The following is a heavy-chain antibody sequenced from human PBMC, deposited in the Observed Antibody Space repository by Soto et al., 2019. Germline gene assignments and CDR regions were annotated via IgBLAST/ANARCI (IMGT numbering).Heavy chain of an antibody. J-gene: IGHJ5*02. CDR2: VSGSGVST. Sequence: PGGSLRLSCAASGFTFSSYAMSWVRQAPGKGLGWVSAVSGSGVSTYYADSVKGRFTISRDNSKNTLYLQMNSLRAEDTAVYYCAKGRSSSWFPTANWFDPWGQGTLVTVSS. V-gene: IGHV3-23*01. CDR3: AKGRSSSWFPTANWFDP. D-gene: IGHD6-13*01. CDR1: GFTFSSYA.